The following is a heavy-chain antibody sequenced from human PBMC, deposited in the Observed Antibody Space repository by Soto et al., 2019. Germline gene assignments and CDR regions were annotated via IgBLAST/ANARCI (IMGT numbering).Heavy chain of an antibody. D-gene: IGHD3-16*02. CDR3: AGGHYDYVWGSYRL. J-gene: IGHJ4*02. V-gene: IGHV3-48*02. CDR2: ISSSSSTT. CDR1: GFTFSSYS. Sequence: EVQLVESGGGLVQPGGSLRLSCAASGFTFSSYSMNWVRQAPGKGLEWVSYISSSSSTTYYADSVKGRFTISRDNAKNSLYLQMNSLRDEDTAVYYCAGGHYDYVWGSYRLWGQGTLVTVSS.